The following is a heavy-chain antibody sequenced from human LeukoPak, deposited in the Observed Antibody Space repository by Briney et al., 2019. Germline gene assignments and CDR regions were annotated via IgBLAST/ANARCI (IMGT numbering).Heavy chain of an antibody. J-gene: IGHJ4*02. CDR1: GGSISSYY. D-gene: IGHD6-19*01. V-gene: IGHV4-59*01. CDR3: ARATLYCSGWSRMAHEAMAFDY. Sequence: SETLSLTCTVSGGSISSYYWSWIRQPPGKGLEWVGYIYYSGSTNYNPSRKSRVTISVDASKNQFSLKLSSVTAADTAVYYCARATLYCSGWSRMAHEAMAFDYWGQGTLVTVSS. CDR2: IYYSGST.